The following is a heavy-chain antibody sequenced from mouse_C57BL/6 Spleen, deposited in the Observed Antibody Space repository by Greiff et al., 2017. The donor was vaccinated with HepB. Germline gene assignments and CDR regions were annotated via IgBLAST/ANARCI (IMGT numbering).Heavy chain of an antibody. Sequence: VKLMESGAELVRPGASVTLSCKASGYTFTDYEMHWVKQTPVHGLEWIGAIDPETGGTAYNQKFKGKAILTADKSSSTAYMELRSLTSEDSAVYYCTRSPLYYGSTYYFDYWGQGTTLTVSS. CDR3: TRSPLYYGSTYYFDY. V-gene: IGHV1-15*01. CDR2: IDPETGGT. D-gene: IGHD1-1*01. J-gene: IGHJ2*01. CDR1: GYTFTDYE.